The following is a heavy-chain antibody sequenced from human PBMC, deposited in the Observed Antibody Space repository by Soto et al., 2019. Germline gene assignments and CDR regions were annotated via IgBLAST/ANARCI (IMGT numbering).Heavy chain of an antibody. J-gene: IGHJ4*02. Sequence: EVQLVESGGGLVQPGGSLRLSCAASGFTFSSYWMYWVRQAPGKGLVWVSRSNSDGSDTNYADSVKGRFTISRDNAKNTLYLQMNSLRAEDTAVYYCARDRGWPLFDYWGQGTLVTVSS. CDR2: SNSDGSDT. V-gene: IGHV3-74*01. CDR1: GFTFSSYW. CDR3: ARDRGWPLFDY. D-gene: IGHD6-19*01.